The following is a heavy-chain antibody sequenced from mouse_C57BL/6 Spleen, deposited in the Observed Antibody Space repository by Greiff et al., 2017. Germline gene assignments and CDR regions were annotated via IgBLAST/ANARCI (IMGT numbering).Heavy chain of an antibody. J-gene: IGHJ2*01. CDR3: AGDWDEGYFDY. V-gene: IGHV1-76*01. D-gene: IGHD4-1*01. Sequence: VQLQQSGAELVRPGASVKLSCKASGYTFTDYYINWVKQRPGQGLEWIARIYPGSGNTYYNEKFKGKATLTAEKSSSTAYMQLSSLTSEDSAVYFCAGDWDEGYFDYWGQGTTLTVSS. CDR2: IYPGSGNT. CDR1: GYTFTDYY.